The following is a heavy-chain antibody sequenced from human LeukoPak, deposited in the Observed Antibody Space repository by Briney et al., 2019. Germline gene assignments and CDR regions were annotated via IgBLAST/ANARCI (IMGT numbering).Heavy chain of an antibody. V-gene: IGHV3-49*04. Sequence: GGSLRLSCLTSGFTFRNYGLGWVRQAPGMGMEWVIFTRGRIYGGAPVYAASVRRRFSVSRDDSESIAYLQMNNLKSEDTAVYYCARGQTVSGAKYYFDFWSPGTLVTVSS. CDR2: TRGRIYGGAP. D-gene: IGHD3-10*01. CDR1: GFTFRNYG. J-gene: IGHJ4*02. CDR3: ARGQTVSGAKYYFDF.